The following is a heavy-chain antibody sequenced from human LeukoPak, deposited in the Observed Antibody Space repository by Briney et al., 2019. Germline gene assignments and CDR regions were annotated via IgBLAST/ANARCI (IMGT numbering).Heavy chain of an antibody. CDR3: AGGGYYFDY. CDR1: GFTVSSNY. Sequence: GGSLRLSCAVTGFTVSSNYMSWVRQAPGKGLEWVSVIYSGGSTYYADSVKGRFTISRDNSKNTLYLQMNSLRAEDTAVYYCAGGGYYFDYWGQGTLVTVSS. J-gene: IGHJ4*02. V-gene: IGHV3-53*01. D-gene: IGHD3-10*01. CDR2: IYSGGST.